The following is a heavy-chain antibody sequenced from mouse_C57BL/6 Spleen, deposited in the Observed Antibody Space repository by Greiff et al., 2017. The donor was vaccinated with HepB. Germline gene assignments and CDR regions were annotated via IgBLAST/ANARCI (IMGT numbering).Heavy chain of an antibody. J-gene: IGHJ2*01. Sequence: VQLQQPGAELVMPGASVKLSCKASGYTFTSYWMHWVKQRPGQGLEWIGEIDPSDSYTNYNQKFKGKSTLTVDKSSSTAYMQPSSLTSEDSAVYYCASNLDYWGQGTTLTVSS. CDR3: ASNLDY. CDR2: IDPSDSYT. V-gene: IGHV1-69*01. CDR1: GYTFTSYW.